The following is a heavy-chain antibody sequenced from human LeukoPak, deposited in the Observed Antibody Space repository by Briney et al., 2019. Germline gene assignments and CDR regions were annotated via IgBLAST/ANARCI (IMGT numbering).Heavy chain of an antibody. V-gene: IGHV4-59*08. CDR3: ARQPISGWDFDH. J-gene: IGHJ4*02. D-gene: IGHD6-19*01. Sequence: PSETPSLTCTVSGVSISGHYWSWIRLPPGKGLEWIGYISHSGNTKYSPSLKSRVTISLDTSKNQFSLTVNSVTAADTAVYYCARQPISGWDFDHWGQGTLVTVSS. CDR2: ISHSGNT. CDR1: GVSISGHY.